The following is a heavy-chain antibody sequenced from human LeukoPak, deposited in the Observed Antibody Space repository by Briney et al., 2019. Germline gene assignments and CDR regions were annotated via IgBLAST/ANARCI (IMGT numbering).Heavy chain of an antibody. Sequence: SETLSLTCTVSGGSISSSSSYWGWIRQPPGKGLEWIGSIFYSGSTYYNPSLKSRVTISVDTSKNQFSLKLSSVTAADTAVYYCARHRTEATVVTPYGDAFDIWGQGTMVTVSS. V-gene: IGHV4-39*01. D-gene: IGHD4-23*01. J-gene: IGHJ3*02. CDR1: GGSISSSSSY. CDR2: IFYSGST. CDR3: ARHRTEATVVTPYGDAFDI.